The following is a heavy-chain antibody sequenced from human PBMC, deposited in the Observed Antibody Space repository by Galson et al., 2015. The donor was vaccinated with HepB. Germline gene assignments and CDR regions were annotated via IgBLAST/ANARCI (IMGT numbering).Heavy chain of an antibody. Sequence: SLRLSCATSGFSFGAYAMHWFRQTPGQGLEWIASIRTYAYGGTTEYAASVMGRFTLSRDDSRGIAYLQMNSLRTEDTGVYYCARDLLYVGYDFLDYWGQGTLVTVSS. CDR1: GFSFGAYA. J-gene: IGHJ4*02. D-gene: IGHD5-12*01. V-gene: IGHV3-49*03. CDR2: IRTYAYGGTT. CDR3: ARDLLYVGYDFLDY.